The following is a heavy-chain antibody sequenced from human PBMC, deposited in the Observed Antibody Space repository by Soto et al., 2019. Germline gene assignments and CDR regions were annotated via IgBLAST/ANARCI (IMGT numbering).Heavy chain of an antibody. Sequence: SGPTLVNPTQTLTLTCTFSGFSLSTSGVGVGWIRQPPGKALEWLALIYWDDDKRYSPSLKSRLTITKDTSKNQVVLTMTNMDTVDTATYCCAHSSKRITAVRGVITRKYNFEYWGQGTLVTVSS. V-gene: IGHV2-5*02. CDR3: AHSSKRITAVRGVITRKYNFEY. J-gene: IGHJ4*02. CDR1: GFSLSTSGVG. D-gene: IGHD3-10*01. CDR2: IYWDDDK.